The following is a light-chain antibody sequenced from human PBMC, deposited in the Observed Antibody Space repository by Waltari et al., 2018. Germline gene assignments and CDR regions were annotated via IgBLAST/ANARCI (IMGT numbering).Light chain of an antibody. V-gene: IGLV2-14*01. CDR1: SSDVGRYNW. Sequence: QSALTQPASVSGSPGQSIAISCPGTSSDVGRYNWVSWYQLNPGKAPKVLIFDVSNRPSGVSNRFSGSKSGNTASLTISGLQAEDEADYYCSSYTSRHTMLFGGGTKLTVL. CDR2: DVS. J-gene: IGLJ2*01. CDR3: SSYTSRHTML.